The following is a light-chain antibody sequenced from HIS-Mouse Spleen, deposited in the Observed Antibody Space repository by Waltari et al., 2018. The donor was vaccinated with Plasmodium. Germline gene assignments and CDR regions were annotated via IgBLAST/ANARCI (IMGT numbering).Light chain of an antibody. CDR1: QSISSW. CDR2: KAS. CDR3: QQYNSYSYT. V-gene: IGKV1-5*03. Sequence: DIQMTQSPSTLSASVGDRVTITCRASQSISSWLAWYQQKQGKAPKLLIYKASSLESGVPSWCSGSGAGTEFTLTISSLQPDDFATYYCQQYNSYSYTFGQGTKLEIK. J-gene: IGKJ2*01.